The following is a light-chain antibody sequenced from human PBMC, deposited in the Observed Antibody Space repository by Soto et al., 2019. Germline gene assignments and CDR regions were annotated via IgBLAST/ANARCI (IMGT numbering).Light chain of an antibody. Sequence: QSALTQPPSVSGSPGQSVTISCTGTSSDVGIYNRVSWYQQPPGTAPKLMIYEVSNRPSGVPDRFSGSKSGNTASLTISGLQAEDEADYYCSSYTSSSTWVFGGGTKPTVL. CDR2: EVS. CDR3: SSYTSSSTWV. CDR1: SSDVGIYNR. V-gene: IGLV2-18*02. J-gene: IGLJ3*02.